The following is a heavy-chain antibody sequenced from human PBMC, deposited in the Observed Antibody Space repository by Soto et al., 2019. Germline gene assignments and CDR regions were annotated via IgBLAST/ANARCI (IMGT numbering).Heavy chain of an antibody. CDR3: AGSKNRGVTVDY. CDR1: GVPIRSYF. V-gene: IGHV4-59*13. D-gene: IGHD3-10*01. J-gene: IGHJ4*02. Sequence: PSETLSLTCTVSGVPIRSYFWTWIRQPPGKGLEWIGFAYHSADANYNPSLRNRATISTDPAKRQFSLGLSSVTAADTALYYCAGSKNRGVTVDYWGQGALVTVSS. CDR2: AYHSADA.